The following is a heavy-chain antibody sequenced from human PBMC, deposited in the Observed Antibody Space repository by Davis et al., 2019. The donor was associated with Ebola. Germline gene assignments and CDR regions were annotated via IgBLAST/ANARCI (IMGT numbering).Heavy chain of an antibody. Sequence: ASVKVSCKASGYSFISYTLHWVRQAPGQRLEWMGWINAGNGHTKYSQKFQGRVTITRDASASTAYMDLSSLGYEDTAVYYCAGGRSRSEEPDFDYWGQGTLVTVSS. CDR2: INAGNGHT. CDR1: GYSFISYT. V-gene: IGHV1-3*01. J-gene: IGHJ4*02. D-gene: IGHD1-14*01. CDR3: AGGRSRSEEPDFDY.